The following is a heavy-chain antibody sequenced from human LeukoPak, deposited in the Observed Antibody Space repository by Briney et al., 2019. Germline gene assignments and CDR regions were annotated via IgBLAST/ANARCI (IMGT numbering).Heavy chain of an antibody. CDR3: ARDRGYCGGDCYANDY. D-gene: IGHD2-21*01. CDR2: IYYSGST. J-gene: IGHJ4*02. Sequence: SETLSLTCTVSGGSISSYYWSWIRQPPGKGLEWIGYIYYSGSTNYNPSLKSRVTISVDTSKNQFSLTLRSVTAADTAVYFCARDRGYCGGDCYANDYWGQGTLVTVSS. CDR1: GGSISSYY. V-gene: IGHV4-59*12.